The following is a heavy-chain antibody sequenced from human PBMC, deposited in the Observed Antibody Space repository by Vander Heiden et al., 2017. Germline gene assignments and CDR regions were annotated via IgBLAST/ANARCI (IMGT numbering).Heavy chain of an antibody. CDR2: IWYDGSNK. CDR3: ARNYNSRGYPFPDY. CDR1: GFPFSDYG. V-gene: IGHV3-33*01. Sequence: QVQLVESGGGVVKPGRSLKLSCAASGFPFSDYGMHWVRQAPGRGLEWVAVIWYDGSNKYHADSVKGRFTISRDNSKNTLYLQMNSLRAEDTAVYYCARNYNSRGYPFPDYWGQGTLVTVSS. D-gene: IGHD3-22*01. J-gene: IGHJ4*02.